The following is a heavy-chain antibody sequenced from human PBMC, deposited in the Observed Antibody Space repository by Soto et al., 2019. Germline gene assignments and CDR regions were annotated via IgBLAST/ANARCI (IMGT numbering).Heavy chain of an antibody. J-gene: IGHJ4*02. CDR3: ARPERVGAHEYYFDY. D-gene: IGHD1-26*01. V-gene: IGHV5-51*01. Sequence: PGESLKISCKGSGYSFTSYWSGWVRQMPGKGLEWMGIIYPGDSDTRYSPSFQGQVTISADKSISTAYLQWSSLKASDTAMYYCARPERVGAHEYYFDYWGQGTLVTVSS. CDR2: IYPGDSDT. CDR1: GYSFTSYW.